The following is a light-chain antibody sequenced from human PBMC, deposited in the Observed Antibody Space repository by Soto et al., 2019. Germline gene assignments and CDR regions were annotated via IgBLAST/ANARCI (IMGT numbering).Light chain of an antibody. Sequence: QSALTQPASVSGSPGQSITISCTGTSSDVGVYNYVSWYQQHPGKAPKLLISEVSNRPSGVSDRFSGSKSGNTASLTISGLQAGDEADYYCSSYTSSSAYVFGAGTKLTVL. J-gene: IGLJ1*01. CDR2: EVS. CDR1: SSDVGVYNY. V-gene: IGLV2-14*01. CDR3: SSYTSSSAYV.